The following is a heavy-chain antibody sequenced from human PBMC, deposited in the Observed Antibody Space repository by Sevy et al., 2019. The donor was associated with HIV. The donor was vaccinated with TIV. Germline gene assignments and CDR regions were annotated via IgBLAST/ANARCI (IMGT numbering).Heavy chain of an antibody. CDR2: ISSNSNDI. CDR1: GFIFSNYN. Sequence: GGSLRLSCAASGFIFSNYNMKWVRQAPGKGLEWVSSISSNSNDIYYGDSVKGRFTISRDNAKNSLYLQMNSLRAEDTAVYYFARKMELLVPDYWGQGTLVTVSS. V-gene: IGHV3-21*01. J-gene: IGHJ4*02. CDR3: ARKMELLVPDY. D-gene: IGHD2-21*02.